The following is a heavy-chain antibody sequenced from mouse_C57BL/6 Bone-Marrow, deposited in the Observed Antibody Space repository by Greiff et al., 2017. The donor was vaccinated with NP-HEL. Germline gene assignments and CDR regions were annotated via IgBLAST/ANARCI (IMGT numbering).Heavy chain of an antibody. CDR1: GFNIKDDY. V-gene: IGHV14-4*01. CDR3: KNYYGSSLYAMDY. D-gene: IGHD1-1*01. J-gene: IGHJ4*01. Sequence: EVQLQQSGAELVRPGASVKLSCTASGFNIKDDYMHWVKQRPEQGLEWIGWIDPENGDTEYASKFQGKATITADTSSNTAYLQLSSLTSEDTAVYYCKNYYGSSLYAMDYWGQGTSVTVSS. CDR2: IDPENGDT.